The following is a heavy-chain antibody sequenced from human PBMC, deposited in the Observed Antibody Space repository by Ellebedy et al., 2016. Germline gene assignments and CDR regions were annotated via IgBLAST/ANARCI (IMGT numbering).Heavy chain of an antibody. D-gene: IGHD3-10*01. CDR1: GYTFTSYA. Sequence: ASVKVSXXASGYTFTSYAMHWVRQAPGQRLEWMGWINAGNGNTKYSQKFQGRVTITRDTSASTAYMELSSLRSEDTAVYYCARDELRFGDYNWFDPWGQGTLVTVSS. V-gene: IGHV1-3*01. CDR3: ARDELRFGDYNWFDP. J-gene: IGHJ5*02. CDR2: INAGNGNT.